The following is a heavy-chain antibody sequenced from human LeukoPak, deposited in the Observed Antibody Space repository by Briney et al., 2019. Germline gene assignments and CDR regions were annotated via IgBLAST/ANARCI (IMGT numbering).Heavy chain of an antibody. Sequence: GGSLRLSCAASGFTFSDYYVSWIRQAPGKGLEWVSYISSSGSTIYYADSVKGRFTISRDNAKNSLYLQMNSLRAEDTAVYYCARDRSSSRYSYYYYMDVWGKGTTVTVSS. CDR2: ISSSGSTI. D-gene: IGHD6-13*01. J-gene: IGHJ6*03. V-gene: IGHV3-11*04. CDR1: GFTFSDYY. CDR3: ARDRSSSRYSYYYYMDV.